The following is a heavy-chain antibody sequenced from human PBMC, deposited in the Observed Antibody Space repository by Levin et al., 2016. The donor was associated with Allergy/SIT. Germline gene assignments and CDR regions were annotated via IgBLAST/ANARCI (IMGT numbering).Heavy chain of an antibody. J-gene: IGHJ6*02. CDR3: ARDRYLNNWNDVFSGMDV. D-gene: IGHD1-1*01. Sequence: GESLKISCAASGFTFSSYSMNWVRQAPGKGLEWVSYISSSSSTIYCADSVKGRFTISRDNAKNSLFLQMNSLRAEDTAVYYCARDRYLNNWNDVFSGMDVWGQGTTVTVSS. V-gene: IGHV3-48*01. CDR1: GFTFSSYS. CDR2: ISSSSSTI.